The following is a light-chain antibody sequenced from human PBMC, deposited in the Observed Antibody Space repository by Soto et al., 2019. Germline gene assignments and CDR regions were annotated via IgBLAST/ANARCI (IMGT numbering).Light chain of an antibody. V-gene: IGKV3-11*01. Sequence: EIVLTQSPATLSLSPGERATLSCRASQSVSSYLAWYQQKPGQAPRLLIYDASNRATGIPARFSGSGSWTDFTLTISSLEPEDFAVYYCQQRSNSGVTFGGGTKVEIK. CDR3: QQRSNSGVT. CDR1: QSVSSY. CDR2: DAS. J-gene: IGKJ4*01.